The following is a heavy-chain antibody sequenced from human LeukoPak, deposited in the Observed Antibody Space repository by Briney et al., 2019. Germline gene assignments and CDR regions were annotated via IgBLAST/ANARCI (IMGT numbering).Heavy chain of an antibody. CDR3: ASKTYYYDSSGYYPAFLGAFDI. CDR1: GGSISSHY. D-gene: IGHD3-22*01. Sequence: PSETLSLTCTVSGGSISSHYWSWIRQPPGKGLEWIGYIYYSGSTNYNPSLKSRVTISVDTFKNQFSLKLSSVTAADTAVYYCASKTYYYDSSGYYPAFLGAFDIWGQGTMVTVSS. CDR2: IYYSGST. V-gene: IGHV4-59*11. J-gene: IGHJ3*02.